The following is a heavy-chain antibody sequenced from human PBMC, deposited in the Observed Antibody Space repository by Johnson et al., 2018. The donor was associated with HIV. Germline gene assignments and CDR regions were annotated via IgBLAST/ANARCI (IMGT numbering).Heavy chain of an antibody. V-gene: IGHV3-30*03. Sequence: QVQLVESGGGLVQPGGSLRLSCVASGFTFSSYWMHWVRQAPGKGLEWVAVISYDGSNKYYADSVKGRFTISRDNSKNTLYLQMNSLRAEDTAVYYCARDEERYHAFDIWGQGTMVTVSS. CDR3: ARDEERYHAFDI. CDR2: ISYDGSNK. J-gene: IGHJ3*02. CDR1: GFTFSSYW. D-gene: IGHD2-2*01.